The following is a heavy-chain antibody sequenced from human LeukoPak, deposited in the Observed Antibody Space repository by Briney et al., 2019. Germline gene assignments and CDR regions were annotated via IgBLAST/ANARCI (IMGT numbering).Heavy chain of an antibody. J-gene: IGHJ4*02. D-gene: IGHD6-6*01. CDR1: GYSFAIYW. CDR2: IYPGDYET. V-gene: IGHV5-51*01. Sequence: RGGSLKISCKASGYSFAIYWMGGVRQMHGKGVEWMGIIYPGDYETRYSPSFQGQVTISANKSISTAFLQWSSQKAADTAMYYCARGGAALDYWGQGTLVTVSS. CDR3: ARGGAALDY.